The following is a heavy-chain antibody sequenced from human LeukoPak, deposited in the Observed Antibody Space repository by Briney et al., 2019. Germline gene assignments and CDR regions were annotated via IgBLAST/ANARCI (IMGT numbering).Heavy chain of an antibody. J-gene: IGHJ4*02. Sequence: PGGSLRLSCAASGFTFSSYEMNWVRQAPGKGLEWVSYISSSGSTIYYADSVKGRFTISRDNAKNSLYLQMNSLRAEDTAVYYCARGPVVVVAVEYYFDYWGQGTLVTVSS. CDR3: ARGPVVVVAVEYYFDY. D-gene: IGHD2-15*01. CDR1: GFTFSSYE. V-gene: IGHV3-48*03. CDR2: ISSSGSTI.